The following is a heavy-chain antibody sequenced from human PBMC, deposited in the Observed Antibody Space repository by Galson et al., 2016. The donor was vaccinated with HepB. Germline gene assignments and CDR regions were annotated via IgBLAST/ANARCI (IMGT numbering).Heavy chain of an antibody. D-gene: IGHD1-26*01. CDR2: ISSSSSYI. Sequence: SLRLSCAAPGFTFSSYSMNWVRQAPGKGLEWVSSISSSSSYIYYADSVKGRFTISRDNAKNSLYLQMNSLRAEDTAAYYCARGDIVGAIFDYWGQGTLVTVSS. CDR3: ARGDIVGAIFDY. J-gene: IGHJ4*02. V-gene: IGHV3-21*01. CDR1: GFTFSSYS.